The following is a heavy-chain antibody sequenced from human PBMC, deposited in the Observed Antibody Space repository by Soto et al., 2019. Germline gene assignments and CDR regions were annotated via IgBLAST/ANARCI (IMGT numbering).Heavy chain of an antibody. CDR2: IYYSGST. D-gene: IGHD2-2*01. CDR1: GGTVSSSSYY. J-gene: IGHJ4*02. V-gene: IGHV4-39*01. CDR3: MKMPDFDY. Sequence: SETLSLTCTVAGGTVSSSSYYWGWIRQPPGKGLEWIGTIYYSGSTYYNSSLKSRVTISVDTSKNQFSLKLSSVTAADTAVYYCMKMPDFDYWGQGTLVTVSS.